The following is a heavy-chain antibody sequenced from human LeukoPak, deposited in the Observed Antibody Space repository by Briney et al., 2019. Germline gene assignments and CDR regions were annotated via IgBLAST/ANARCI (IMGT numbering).Heavy chain of an antibody. CDR3: AKTHDYHDSSGYFIAIYFQH. Sequence: PGGSLRLSCAASGFTFITYAMSWVRQAPGKGLEWVSAISSSGSSTYYADSVKGRFTISRDNSKNTLYLQMNSLRAEDTAVYYCAKTHDYHDSSGYFIAIYFQHWGQGTL. D-gene: IGHD3-22*01. CDR2: ISSSGSST. J-gene: IGHJ1*01. CDR1: GFTFITYA. V-gene: IGHV3-23*01.